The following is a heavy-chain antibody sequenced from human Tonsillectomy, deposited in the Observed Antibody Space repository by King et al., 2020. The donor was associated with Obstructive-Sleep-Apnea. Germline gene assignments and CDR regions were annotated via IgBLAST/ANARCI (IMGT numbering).Heavy chain of an antibody. D-gene: IGHD3-16*01. J-gene: IGHJ5*01. CDR3: ARDGPGGNWFDS. V-gene: IGHV3-30*04. CDR1: GFTFSNYA. Sequence: VQLVESGGGVVQPGRSLRLPCAASGFTFSNYAMHWVRQAPGKGLEGVAVISYDGSTKYYADSVKGRFTISRDNSKNTLYLQMNSLRAEDPTVYYCARDGPGGNWFDSWGQGTLVTVSS. CDR2: ISYDGSTK.